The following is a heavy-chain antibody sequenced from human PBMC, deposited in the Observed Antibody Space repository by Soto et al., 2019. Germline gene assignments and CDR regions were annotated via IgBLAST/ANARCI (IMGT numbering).Heavy chain of an antibody. Sequence: GESLKISCQGSGYSFTSYWIGWVRQMPGKGLAWVGIIYPGDSDTRYSPSFQGQVTISADKSISTAYLQWSSLKASDTAMYYCAREEPALYCHGASCSIPHFAYWGQGTLVTVSS. CDR3: AREEPALYCHGASCSIPHFAY. J-gene: IGHJ4*02. CDR2: IYPGDSDT. V-gene: IGHV5-51*01. CDR1: GYSFTSYW. D-gene: IGHD2-15*01.